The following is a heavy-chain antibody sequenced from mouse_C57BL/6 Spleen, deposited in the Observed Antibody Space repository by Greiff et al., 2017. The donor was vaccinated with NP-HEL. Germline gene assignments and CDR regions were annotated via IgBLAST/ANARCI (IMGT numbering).Heavy chain of an antibody. CDR2: INPSTGGT. Sequence: EVQLQQSGPELVKPGASVKISCKASGYSFTGYYMNWVKQSPEKSLEWIGEINPSTGGTTYNQKFKAKATLTVDKSSSTAYMQLKSLTSEDSAVYYCANYYGSSLAYWGQGTLVTVS. D-gene: IGHD1-1*01. J-gene: IGHJ3*01. CDR1: GYSFTGYY. CDR3: ANYYGSSLAY. V-gene: IGHV1-42*01.